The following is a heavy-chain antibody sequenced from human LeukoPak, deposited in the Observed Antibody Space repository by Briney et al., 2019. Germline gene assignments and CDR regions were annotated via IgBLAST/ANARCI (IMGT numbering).Heavy chain of an antibody. CDR1: GFTFSDSY. CDR3: AMAIRWGEGCFDH. D-gene: IGHD5-24*01. V-gene: IGHV3-72*01. J-gene: IGHJ4*02. Sequence: SGGSLRLSCAASGFTFSDSYMSWIRQAPGRGLEWVTRTRNKANSHTTEYAASVKGRFTISRDDSKNSLYLQMNSLRAEDTAVYYCAMAIRWGEGCFDHWGQGTLVTVSS. CDR2: TRNKANSHTT.